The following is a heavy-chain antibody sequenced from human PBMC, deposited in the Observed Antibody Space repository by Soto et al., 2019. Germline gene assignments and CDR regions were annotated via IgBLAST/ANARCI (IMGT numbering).Heavy chain of an antibody. D-gene: IGHD1-26*01. CDR2: IYYSGST. V-gene: IGHV4-61*01. J-gene: IGHJ4*02. CDR3: ARDGGYGPYLDS. CDR1: GGSVSSGSYY. Sequence: PSEPLSLTCTVSGGSVSSGSYYWSWIRQPPGKGLEWIGYIYYSGSTNYNPSLKSRVTISVDTSKNQFSLKLSSVTAADTAVYYCARDGGYGPYLDSSGQGNLLTVSS.